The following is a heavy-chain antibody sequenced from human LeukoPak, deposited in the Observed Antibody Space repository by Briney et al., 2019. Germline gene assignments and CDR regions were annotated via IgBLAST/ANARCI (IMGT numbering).Heavy chain of an antibody. D-gene: IGHD3-22*01. Sequence: ASVKVSCKASGGTFSSYAISGVRQAPGQGLEWMGGIIPIFGTANYAQKFQGRVTITADESTSTAYMELSSLRSEDTAVYYCARDSAYDSSGYGVSSISNFDYWGQGTLVTVSS. CDR1: GGTFSSYA. V-gene: IGHV1-69*01. CDR2: IIPIFGTA. J-gene: IGHJ4*02. CDR3: ARDSAYDSSGYGVSSISNFDY.